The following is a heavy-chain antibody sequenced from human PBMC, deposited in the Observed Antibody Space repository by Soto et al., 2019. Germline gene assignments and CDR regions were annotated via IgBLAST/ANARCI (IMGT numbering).Heavy chain of an antibody. J-gene: IGHJ6*02. CDR2: TYTDGTT. CDR1: GFTVRSHY. Sequence: QSGGSLRLSCAASGFTVRSHYMSWVRQAPGKGLEWVSTTYTDGTTSYADTVKGRFTISRDNSKNTLHLQMSSLRAEDTAVFYCARAPGTYYYGLDVWGQGTTVTVSS. CDR3: ARAPGTYYYGLDV. D-gene: IGHD3-10*01. V-gene: IGHV3-53*01.